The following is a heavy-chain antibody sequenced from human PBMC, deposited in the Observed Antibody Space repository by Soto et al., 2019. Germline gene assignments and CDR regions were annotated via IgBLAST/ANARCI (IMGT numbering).Heavy chain of an antibody. J-gene: IGHJ6*02. CDR2: IDPSDSYT. CDR3: ARLQKYSSGWSRETDYYYGMDV. CDR1: GYSFTSYW. V-gene: IGHV5-10-1*01. D-gene: IGHD6-19*01. Sequence: PGESLKISCKGSGYSFTSYWISWVRQMPGKGLEWMGRIDPSDSYTNYSPSFQGHVTISADKSISTAYLQWSSLKASDTAMYYCARLQKYSSGWSRETDYYYGMDVWGQGTTVTVSS.